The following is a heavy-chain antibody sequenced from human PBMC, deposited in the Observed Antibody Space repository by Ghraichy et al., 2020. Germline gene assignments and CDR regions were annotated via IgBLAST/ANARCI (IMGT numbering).Heavy chain of an antibody. V-gene: IGHV3-21*01. CDR1: GFTFSSYS. D-gene: IGHD3-3*01. CDR3: ARESYYDFWSGYYTGALSYGMDV. CDR2: ISSSSSYI. J-gene: IGHJ6*02. Sequence: GSLRLSCAASGFTFSSYSMNWVRQAPGKGLEWVSSISSSSSYIYYADSVKGRFTISRDNAKNSLYLQMNSLRAEDTAVYYCARESYYDFWSGYYTGALSYGMDVWGQGTTVTVSS.